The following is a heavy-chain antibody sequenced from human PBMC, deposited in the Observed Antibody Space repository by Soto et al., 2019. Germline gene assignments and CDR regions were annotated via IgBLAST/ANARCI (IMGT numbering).Heavy chain of an antibody. V-gene: IGHV3-74*01. CDR2: INRDGSTT. Sequence: PGGSLRLSCAASGFTFSSYWMYWVRQAPGKGLVWVSRINRDGSTTTYADSVKGRFTISRDNAKNTLYLQMNSLRADDTAVYYCARVATGSYNWFDPWGQGTLVTVSS. CDR1: GFTFSSYW. CDR3: ARVATGSYNWFDP. J-gene: IGHJ5*02. D-gene: IGHD1-26*01.